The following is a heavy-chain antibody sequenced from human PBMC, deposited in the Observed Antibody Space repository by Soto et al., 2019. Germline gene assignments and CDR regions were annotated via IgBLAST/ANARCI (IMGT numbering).Heavy chain of an antibody. Sequence: GGPLRLSLAASVLTVSSYAMHWVRKGPGKGLEWVAVISYDGINKYYAHSVKGRFTISRDNSKNTLYLQMNSLRAEDTAVYYGARTPKYSLVFDYWGQGTLVTVSS. CDR2: ISYDGINK. CDR3: ARTPKYSLVFDY. V-gene: IGHV3-30-3*01. D-gene: IGHD6-6*01. CDR1: VLTVSSYA. J-gene: IGHJ4*02.